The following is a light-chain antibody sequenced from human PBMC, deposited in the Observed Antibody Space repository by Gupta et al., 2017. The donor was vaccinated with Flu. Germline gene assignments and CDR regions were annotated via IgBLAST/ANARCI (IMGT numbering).Light chain of an antibody. J-gene: IGKJ1*01. CDR2: KAS. CDR3: QQDLRYPWT. V-gene: IGKV1-5*03. CDR1: ENIFTW. Sequence: IQLTQSPSTLSASEGDRVTITCRASENIFTWLAWYQQKPGTAPKLLIQKASTLENGVPARFSGSGSGTEFTLTISSLHPDDFATYFCQQDLRYPWTFGQATKVDIE.